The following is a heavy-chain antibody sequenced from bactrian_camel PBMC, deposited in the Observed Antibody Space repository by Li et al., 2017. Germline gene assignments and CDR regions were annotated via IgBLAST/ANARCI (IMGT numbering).Heavy chain of an antibody. CDR1: GLPYSRYC. Sequence: HVQLVESGGASVQAGGSLNLSCTASGLPYSRYCLGWFRQAPGLEREAVAIIDNDENTNYADSVKGRFTISKDNTKNTLTLQMNRLKPEDTAVYYCAADVRSKNCHLTSPWLYNLWGQGTQVTVS. D-gene: IGHD3*01. J-gene: IGHJ4*01. CDR2: IDNDENT. CDR3: AADVRSKNCHLTSPWLYNL. V-gene: IGHV3-2*01.